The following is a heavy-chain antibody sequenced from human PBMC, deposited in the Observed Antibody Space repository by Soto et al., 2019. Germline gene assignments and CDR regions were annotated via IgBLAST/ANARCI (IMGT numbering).Heavy chain of an antibody. Sequence: PGESLKMSCKGSGYSFTSYWIGWVRQMPGKGLEWMGIIYPGDSDTRYSPSFQGQVTISADKSISTAYLQWSSLKASDTAMYYCAISSSLYYYYYGMDVWGQGTTVTVSS. CDR3: AISSSLYYYYYGMDV. D-gene: IGHD6-13*01. CDR2: IYPGDSDT. J-gene: IGHJ6*02. CDR1: GYSFTSYW. V-gene: IGHV5-51*01.